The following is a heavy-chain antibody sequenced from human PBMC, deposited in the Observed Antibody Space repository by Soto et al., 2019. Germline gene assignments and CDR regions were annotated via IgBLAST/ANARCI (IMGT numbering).Heavy chain of an antibody. CDR3: ASSSWLSLQH. V-gene: IGHV4-34*01. D-gene: IGHD6-13*01. Sequence: WETLSLTGAVYGGSFSGYYCSWIRQPPGKGLEWIGEINHSGSTNYNPSLKSRVTVSVDKSKNQFSLKLSSVTAADTAVYYCASSSWLSLQHWGQGTLVTVSS. J-gene: IGHJ1*01. CDR2: INHSGST. CDR1: GGSFSGYY.